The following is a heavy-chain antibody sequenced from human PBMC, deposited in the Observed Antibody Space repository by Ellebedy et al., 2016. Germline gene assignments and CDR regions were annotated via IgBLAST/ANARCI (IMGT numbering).Heavy chain of an antibody. CDR3: AKGVDYYGSGSGDAFDI. D-gene: IGHD3-10*01. J-gene: IGHJ3*02. V-gene: IGHV3-23*01. CDR2: ISGSGGST. Sequence: GGSLRLSXAASGFTFSSYAMSWVRQAPGKGLEWVSAISGSGGSTYYADSVKGRFTISRDNSKNTLYLQMNSLRAEDTAVYYCAKGVDYYGSGSGDAFDIWGQGTMVTVSS. CDR1: GFTFSSYA.